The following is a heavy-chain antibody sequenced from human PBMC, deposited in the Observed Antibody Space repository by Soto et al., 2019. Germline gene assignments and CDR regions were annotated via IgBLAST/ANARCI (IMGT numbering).Heavy chain of an antibody. Sequence: SETLSLTCTVSGGSVSSDSFYWSWIRQPPGKGLEWIGFIYHSGSTNYNPSLNSRVTISVDTSKNQFSLKLTSVTAADTAIYYCASVRYYYGMDVWGQGTTVTVSS. V-gene: IGHV4-61*01. CDR1: GGSVSSDSFY. CDR3: ASVRYYYGMDV. J-gene: IGHJ6*02. CDR2: IYHSGST.